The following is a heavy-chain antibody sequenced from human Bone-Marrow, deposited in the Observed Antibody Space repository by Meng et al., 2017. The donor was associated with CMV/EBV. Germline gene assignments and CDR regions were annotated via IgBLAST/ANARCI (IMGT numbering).Heavy chain of an antibody. CDR1: GGTFSHYC. D-gene: IGHD3-9*01. CDR2: IIPIYSTP. Sequence: SVKVSCKASGGTFSHYCFTWVRQAPGQGLEFMGGIIPIYSTPNYAQKFRGRVTISTDESTTTTHMDHNRLKSEDTAMYYCAYNANILCGFVSGFDYWGQGTPVTVSS. V-gene: IGHV1-69*05. J-gene: IGHJ4*02. CDR3: AYNANILCGFVSGFDY.